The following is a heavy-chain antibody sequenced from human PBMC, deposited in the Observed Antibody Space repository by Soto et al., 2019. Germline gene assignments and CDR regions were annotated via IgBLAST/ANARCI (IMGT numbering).Heavy chain of an antibody. Sequence: ASVKVSCKASGGTFSTFGVSWVRQAPGQGLEWMGGIIPFFGTARYSQKFEDRITITADESTNTVYMDLRSLTSEDTAIYYCAKSAPMDAGDKYYYDFWGQGALVTVSS. D-gene: IGHD4-17*01. CDR2: IIPFFGTA. J-gene: IGHJ4*02. V-gene: IGHV1-69*13. CDR3: AKSAPMDAGDKYYYDF. CDR1: GGTFSTFG.